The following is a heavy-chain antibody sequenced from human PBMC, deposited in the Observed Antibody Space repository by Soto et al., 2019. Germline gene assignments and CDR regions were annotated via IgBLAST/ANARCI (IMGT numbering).Heavy chain of an antibody. V-gene: IGHV1-3*01. CDR2: INAGNGNT. CDR1: GYTFTSYA. D-gene: IGHD3-10*01. J-gene: IGHJ6*02. CDR3: ARVRSEFNYYYYGMDV. Sequence: ASVKVSCKASGYTFTSYAMHWVRQAPGQRLEWMGWINAGNGNTKDSQKFQGRVTITRDTSASTAYMELSSLRSEDTAVYYCARVRSEFNYYYYGMDVWGQGTTVTVSS.